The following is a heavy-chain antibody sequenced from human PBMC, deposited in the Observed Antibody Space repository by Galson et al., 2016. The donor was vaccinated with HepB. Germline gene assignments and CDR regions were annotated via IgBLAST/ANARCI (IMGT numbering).Heavy chain of an antibody. CDR2: ISRSGDSR. CDR3: VQGSTAPAV. V-gene: IGHV3-23*01. CDR1: GFTFKNYG. J-gene: IGHJ6*04. D-gene: IGHD2-2*01. Sequence: SLRLSCPASGFTFKNYGLTRVRQAPGKGLEVVSSISRSGDSRDYVDSVKGRFTISRDNSKNTRSLQMNSLTAYDTAIYYCVQGSTAPAVGGKGTTVTVSS.